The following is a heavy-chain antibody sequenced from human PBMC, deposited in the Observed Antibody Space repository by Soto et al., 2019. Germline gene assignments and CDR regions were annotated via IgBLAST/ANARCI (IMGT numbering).Heavy chain of an antibody. CDR3: ARDHYGPGWFDS. CDR1: GFTFSSYA. D-gene: IGHD3-10*01. Sequence: GGSLRLSCAASGFTFSSYAMSWVRQAPGEGLEWVSAISGSGGSTYYADSVKGRFTISRDNSKNTLYLQMNSLRAEDTAVYYCARDHYGPGWFDSWGQGTLVTVSS. V-gene: IGHV3-23*01. CDR2: ISGSGGST. J-gene: IGHJ5*01.